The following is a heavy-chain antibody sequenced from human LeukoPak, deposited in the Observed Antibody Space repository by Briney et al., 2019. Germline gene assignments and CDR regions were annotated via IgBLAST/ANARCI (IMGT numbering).Heavy chain of an antibody. V-gene: IGHV3-30*18. CDR3: AKGLYCSSTSCHDY. Sequence: PGRSLRLSCAASGFTFSSYGMHWVRQAPGKGLEWVAVISYDASNKYYADSVKGRFTISRDNSKNTLYLQMNSLRAEDTAVYYWAKGLYCSSTSCHDYWGQGTLVTVSS. J-gene: IGHJ4*02. CDR1: GFTFSSYG. CDR2: ISYDASNK. D-gene: IGHD2-2*01.